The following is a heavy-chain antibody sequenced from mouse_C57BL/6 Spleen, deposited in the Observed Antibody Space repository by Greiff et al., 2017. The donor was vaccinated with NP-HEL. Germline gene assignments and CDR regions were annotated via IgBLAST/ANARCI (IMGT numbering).Heavy chain of an antibody. V-gene: IGHV5-6*01. CDR2: ISSGGSYT. CDR1: GFTFSSYG. CDR3: ATYYYGSIYYFDY. D-gene: IGHD1-1*01. J-gene: IGHJ2*01. Sequence: EVKVVESGGDLVKPGGSLKLSCAASGFTFSSYGMSWVRQTPDKRLEWVATISSGGSYTYYPDSVKGRFTISRDNAKNTLYLQMSSLKSEDTAMYYCATYYYGSIYYFDYWGQGTTLTVSS.